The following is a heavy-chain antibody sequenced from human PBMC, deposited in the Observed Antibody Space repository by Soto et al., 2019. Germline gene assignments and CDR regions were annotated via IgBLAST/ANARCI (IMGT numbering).Heavy chain of an antibody. CDR2: FIPIFGTA. CDR3: ARGLYYYDSSGSYDAFDI. CDR1: GGTFSSYA. Sequence: SVKVSCKASGGTFSSYAISWARQSPGSGLEWMGAFIPIFGTAIYAKKFQGRVTITADESPSTAYMELSSLRSKDTAVYYCARGLYYYDSSGSYDAFDIWGQGTMVTVSS. V-gene: IGHV1-69*13. D-gene: IGHD3-22*01. J-gene: IGHJ3*02.